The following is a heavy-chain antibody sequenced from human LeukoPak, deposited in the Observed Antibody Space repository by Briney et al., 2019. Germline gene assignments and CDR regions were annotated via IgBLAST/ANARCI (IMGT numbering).Heavy chain of an antibody. J-gene: IGHJ5*02. V-gene: IGHV3-11*01. Sequence: TGGSLRLPCAASGFIFSDHYMSWIRQAPGKGLEWISYITNSGNTMYYADSVKGRFTISRDNAKKSLYLQMNSLRDADTAVYYCARGAGPLFDPWGQGTLVTVSS. CDR1: GFIFSDHY. CDR2: ITNSGNTM. CDR3: ARGAGPLFDP.